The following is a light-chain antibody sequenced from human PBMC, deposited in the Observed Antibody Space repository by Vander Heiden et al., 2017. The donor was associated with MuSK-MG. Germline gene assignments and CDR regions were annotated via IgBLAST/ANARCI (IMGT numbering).Light chain of an antibody. Sequence: SYELPQPSSVSVSPGQAPRITCSGALLARKYARWLQQRPGQAPVLVIFKDSERPAGIPGRFSGSSSGATVTLTISGAEVEDEDDYYGYYATDNKGVFGTGTTVSVL. J-gene: IGLJ1*01. CDR3: YYATDNKGV. V-gene: IGLV3-27*01. CDR2: KDS. CDR1: LLARKY.